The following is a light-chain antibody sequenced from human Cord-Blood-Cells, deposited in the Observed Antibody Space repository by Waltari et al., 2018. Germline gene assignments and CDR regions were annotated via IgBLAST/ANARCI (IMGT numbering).Light chain of an antibody. Sequence: QSALTQPASVSGSPGQSITISCPGTSSDVGGYHYVSWYQQHPGKAPKLMIYEVSNRPPGVSNRFSGSKSGNTASLTISGLQAEDEADYYYSSYTSSSTSYVFGTGTKVTVL. V-gene: IGLV2-14*01. CDR2: EVS. CDR3: SSYTSSSTSYV. J-gene: IGLJ1*01. CDR1: SSDVGGYHY.